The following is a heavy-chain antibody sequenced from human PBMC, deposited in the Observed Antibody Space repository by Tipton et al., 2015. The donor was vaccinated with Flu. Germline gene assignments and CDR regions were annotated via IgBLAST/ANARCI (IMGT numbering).Heavy chain of an antibody. CDR3: ARGQGNSGWRYFDY. CDR1: GGSISNYY. Sequence: TLSLTCTVSGGSISNYYWSWIRQPPGKGLEWIGRIYTSGNTNYSPSLKSRVTMSVDTSKNQFSLKLSSMTAADTAVYYCARGQGNSGWRYFDYWGQGTLVTVTS. CDR2: IYTSGNT. J-gene: IGHJ4*02. D-gene: IGHD6-19*01. V-gene: IGHV4-4*07.